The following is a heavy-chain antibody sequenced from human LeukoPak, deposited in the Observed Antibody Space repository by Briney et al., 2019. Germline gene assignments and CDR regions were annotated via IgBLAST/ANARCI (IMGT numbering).Heavy chain of an antibody. CDR3: VREVGDGFDP. Sequence: PSETLSLTCTVSGDSINSNYWSWIRQPPGKGLEWIGYIYTRGNTNYNPPLKSRVTISADTSKNQLSLKVSSVTAADTAVYYCVREVGDGFDPWGQGTLVTVSS. J-gene: IGHJ5*02. CDR2: IYTRGNT. V-gene: IGHV4-4*09. CDR1: GDSINSNY.